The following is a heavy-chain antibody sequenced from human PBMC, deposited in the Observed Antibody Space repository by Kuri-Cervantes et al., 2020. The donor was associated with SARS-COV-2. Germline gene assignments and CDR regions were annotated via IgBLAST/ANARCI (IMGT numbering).Heavy chain of an antibody. V-gene: IGHV4-4*02. J-gene: IGHJ6*02. CDR1: GGPISSSNW. Sequence: SETLSLTCAVSGGPISSSNWWSWVRQPPGKGLEWIGEIYHSGSTNYNPSLKSRVTISVDTSKNQFSLKLSSVTAADTAVYYCARHLWSDGMDVWGQGTTVTVSS. CDR3: ARHLWSDGMDV. CDR2: IYHSGST. D-gene: IGHD2-8*02.